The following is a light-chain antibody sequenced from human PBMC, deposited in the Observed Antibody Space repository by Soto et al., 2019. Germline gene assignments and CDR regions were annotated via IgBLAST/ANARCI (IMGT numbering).Light chain of an antibody. CDR2: XXX. V-gene: IGKV3-15*01. CDR3: QQYNNWPRT. Sequence: EIVMTQSPATLSVSPGERATLSCRASQSVSNNFAWYQQRPGKAXXXLXXXXXXXXXXXXXXFSRSGSGPEFNLTISSLQSEDFAVYYCQQYNNWPRTFGQGTKVDIK. J-gene: IGKJ1*01. CDR1: QSVSNN.